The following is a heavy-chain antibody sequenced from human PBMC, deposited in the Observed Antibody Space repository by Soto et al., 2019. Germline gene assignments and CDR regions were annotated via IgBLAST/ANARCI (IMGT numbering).Heavy chain of an antibody. CDR3: TRRQYLDY. CDR2: IRSKSFGGTT. CDR1: GFTFGEYA. Sequence: EVQLVESGGGLVQPGRSLRLSCTASGFTFGEYAMSWFRQAPGEGLEWVGYIRSKSFGGTTEYAASVKGRFTISRDDSKSIAYLQMDSLETEDTAVYYCTRRQYLDYWGQGILVTVSS. V-gene: IGHV3-49*03. J-gene: IGHJ4*02.